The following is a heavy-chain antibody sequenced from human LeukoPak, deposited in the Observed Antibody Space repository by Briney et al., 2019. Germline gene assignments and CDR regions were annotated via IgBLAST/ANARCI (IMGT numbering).Heavy chain of an antibody. Sequence: PGGSLRLSCAAAGFTFSSYWMHWVRQAPGKGLVWVSRITPDGSTTTYADSVKGRFAISRDNAKNTLFLQMNNLRAEDTALYYCTSDTFGEHDHWGQGTLVSVSS. J-gene: IGHJ4*02. D-gene: IGHD3-10*01. CDR1: GFTFSSYW. CDR3: TSDTFGEHDH. V-gene: IGHV3-74*01. CDR2: ITPDGSTT.